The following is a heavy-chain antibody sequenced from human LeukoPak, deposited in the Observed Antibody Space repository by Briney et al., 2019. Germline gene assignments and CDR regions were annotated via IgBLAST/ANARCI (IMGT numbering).Heavy chain of an antibody. Sequence: GGSLRLSCAASGFTFSSYGMHWVRQAPGKGLEWVAVISYDGSNKYYADSVKGRFTISRDNSKNTLYLQMNSLRAEDTAVYYCARGVVYPTWSGPHWSDYWGQGTPVTVSS. V-gene: IGHV3-30*03. CDR3: ARGVVYPTWSGPHWSDY. J-gene: IGHJ4*02. CDR1: GFTFSSYG. CDR2: ISYDGSNK. D-gene: IGHD3-3*01.